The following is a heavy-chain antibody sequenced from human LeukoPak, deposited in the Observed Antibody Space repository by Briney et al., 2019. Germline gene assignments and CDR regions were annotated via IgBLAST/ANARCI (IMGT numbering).Heavy chain of an antibody. CDR3: TRHLKGYDYVWGSYPFDY. CDR1: GGSFSGYY. D-gene: IGHD3-16*02. CDR2: INHSGST. J-gene: IGHJ4*02. V-gene: IGHV4-34*01. Sequence: PSETLSLTCAVYGGSFSGYYWSWIRQPPGKGLEWIGEINHSGSTNYNPSLKSRVTISVDTSKNQFSLKLSSVTAADTAVYYCTRHLKGYDYVWGSYPFDYWGQGTLVTVSS.